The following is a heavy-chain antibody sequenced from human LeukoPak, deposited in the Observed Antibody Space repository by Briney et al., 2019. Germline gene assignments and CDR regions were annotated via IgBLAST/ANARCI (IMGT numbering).Heavy chain of an antibody. J-gene: IGHJ6*02. CDR3: AKPTRYCSGGSCYPGRYGMDV. CDR2: ISYDGSNK. CDR1: GFTFSSYA. D-gene: IGHD2-15*01. V-gene: IGHV3-30-3*02. Sequence: TGGSLRLSCAASGFTFSSYAMHWVRQAPGKGLEWVAVISYDGSNKYYADSVKGRFTISRDNSKNTLYLQMNSLRAEDTAVYYCAKPTRYCSGGSCYPGRYGMDVWGQGTTVTVSS.